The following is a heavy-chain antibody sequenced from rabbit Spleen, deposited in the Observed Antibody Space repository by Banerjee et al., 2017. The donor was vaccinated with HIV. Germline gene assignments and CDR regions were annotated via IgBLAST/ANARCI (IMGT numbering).Heavy chain of an antibody. V-gene: IGHV1S40*01. Sequence: QSLEESGGDLVKPGASLALTCTASGFSLSSSYWLCWVRQAPGKGLEWIACIYAGSSGSTYYASWAKGRFTISKTSSTTVTLQMTSLTAADTATYFCARNYNSAWDLWGPGTLVTVS. CDR2: IYAGSSGST. J-gene: IGHJ4*01. CDR1: GFSLSSSYW. CDR3: ARNYNSAWDL. D-gene: IGHD4-1*01.